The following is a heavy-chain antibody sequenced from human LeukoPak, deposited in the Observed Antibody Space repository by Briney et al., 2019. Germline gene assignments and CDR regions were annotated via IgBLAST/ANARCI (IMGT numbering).Heavy chain of an antibody. V-gene: IGHV1-8*01. CDR2: MNPNSGNT. D-gene: IGHD6-13*01. Sequence: ASVKVSCKASGYTFTSYDINWVRQATGQGLEWMGWMNPNSGNTGYAQKFQGRVTMTEDTSTDTAYMELSSLRSEDTAVYYCAIAAAGTWGSFDIWGQGTMVTVSS. J-gene: IGHJ3*02. CDR3: AIAAAGTWGSFDI. CDR1: GYTFTSYD.